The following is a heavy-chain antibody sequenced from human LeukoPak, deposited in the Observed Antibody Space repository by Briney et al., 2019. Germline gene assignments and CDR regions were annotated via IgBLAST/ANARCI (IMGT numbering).Heavy chain of an antibody. D-gene: IGHD1-26*01. V-gene: IGHV1-18*01. CDR1: GYTFTSYA. CDR3: ASGSYLWGGMDV. CDR2: ISADSGDR. Sequence: GASVKVSCKASGYTFTSYAMNWVRQAPGQGLEWMGWISADSGDRYYAQNFQHRVTMTTDTSTTTGYMELRSLRSDDTAVYYCASGSYLWGGMDVWGQGTTVTVSS. J-gene: IGHJ6*02.